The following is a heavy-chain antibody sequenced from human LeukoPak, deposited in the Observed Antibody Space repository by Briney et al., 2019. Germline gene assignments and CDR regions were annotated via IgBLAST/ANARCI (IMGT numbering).Heavy chain of an antibody. J-gene: IGHJ5*02. Sequence: GASVKVSCKASGYTFTSYGISWVRQAPGQGLEWMGIINPSGGSTSYAQKFQGRVTMTRDTSTSTVYMELSSLRSEDTAVYYCARDRGLRFLEWSGDNWFDPWGQGTLVTVSS. CDR3: ARDRGLRFLEWSGDNWFDP. D-gene: IGHD3-3*01. CDR1: GYTFTSYG. CDR2: INPSGGST. V-gene: IGHV1-46*01.